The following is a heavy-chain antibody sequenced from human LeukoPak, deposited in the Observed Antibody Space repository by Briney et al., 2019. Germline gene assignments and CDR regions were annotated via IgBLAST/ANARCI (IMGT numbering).Heavy chain of an antibody. CDR2: ISSSSSYI. CDR1: GFTFKNYG. D-gene: IGHD2-8*01. J-gene: IGHJ5*02. CDR3: ARDRNSCTNGVCYSYNWFDP. V-gene: IGHV3-21*01. Sequence: GTSLRLSCAASGFTFKNYGMHWVRQAPGKGLEWVSSISSSSSYIYYADSVKGRFTISRDNAKNSLYLQMNSLRAEDTAVYYCARDRNSCTNGVCYSYNWFDPWGQGTLVTVSS.